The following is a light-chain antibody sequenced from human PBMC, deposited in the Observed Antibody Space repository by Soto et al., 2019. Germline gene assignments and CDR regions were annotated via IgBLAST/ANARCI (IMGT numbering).Light chain of an antibody. CDR3: QQYDNPLFT. CDR2: DAS. Sequence: DIQMTQSPSSLSASVGDRVTITCQASQDFSNYLNWYQQKPGKAPKLLIYDASNLETGVPSRFSGSGSGTDFTFTISSLQPEDIATYYCQQYDNPLFTFGPGTKVDIK. V-gene: IGKV1-33*01. J-gene: IGKJ3*01. CDR1: QDFSNY.